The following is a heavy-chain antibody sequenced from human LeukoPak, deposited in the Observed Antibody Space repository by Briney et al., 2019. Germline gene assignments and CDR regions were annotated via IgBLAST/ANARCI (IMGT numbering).Heavy chain of an antibody. CDR2: INHSGST. V-gene: IGHV4-34*01. CDR3: ARGGDSSGYYYPVFDY. J-gene: IGHJ4*02. CDR1: GGSFSGYY. D-gene: IGHD3-22*01. Sequence: PSETLSLTCAVYGGSFSGYYWSWIRQPPGKGLEWIGEINHSGSTNYNPSLKSRVTISVDTSKNQFSLKLSSVTAADTAVYYCARGGDSSGYYYPVFDYWGQGTLVTVSS.